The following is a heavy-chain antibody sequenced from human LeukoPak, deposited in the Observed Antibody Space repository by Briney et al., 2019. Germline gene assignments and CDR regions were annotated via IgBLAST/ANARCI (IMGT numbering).Heavy chain of an antibody. D-gene: IGHD2-2*01. CDR2: ISAYNGNT. Sequence: GASVKVSCKASGYTFTSYGISWVRQAPGQGLEWMGWISAYNGNTNYAQKLQGRVTMTTDTSTSTAYMELRSLRSDDTAVYYCARDLRGYCSSTSCDPAYWGQGTLVTVSS. CDR1: GYTFTSYG. J-gene: IGHJ4*02. V-gene: IGHV1-18*01. CDR3: ARDLRGYCSSTSCDPAY.